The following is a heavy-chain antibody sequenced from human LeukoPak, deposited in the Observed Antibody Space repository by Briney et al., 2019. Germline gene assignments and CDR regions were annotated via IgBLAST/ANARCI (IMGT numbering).Heavy chain of an antibody. V-gene: IGHV3-23*01. CDR2: ISSSGSST. J-gene: IGHJ4*02. CDR3: AKGGYSSSSPFDY. D-gene: IGHD6-13*01. Sequence: PGGSLKLSCAASGFTFDNYAMNWVRQAPGKGLEWVSGISSSGSSTYYADSVKGRFTISRDNSKNTLYLQMNSLRADDTAVYYRAKGGYSSSSPFDYWDQGTLVTVSS. CDR1: GFTFDNYA.